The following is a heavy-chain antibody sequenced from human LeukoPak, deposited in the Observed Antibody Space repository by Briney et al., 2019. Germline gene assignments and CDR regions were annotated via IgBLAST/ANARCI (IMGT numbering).Heavy chain of an antibody. D-gene: IGHD3-10*01. J-gene: IGHJ4*02. V-gene: IGHV3-48*01. Sequence: GGSLRLSCAASGFTFSSYWMHWVRQAPGKGLEWISYISTTSSTIYYADSVKGRFTISRDNAKNSLYLQMNSLRAEDTAVYYCARGFGSGRSPFDYWGQGTLVTVSS. CDR3: ARGFGSGRSPFDY. CDR1: GFTFSSYW. CDR2: ISTTSSTI.